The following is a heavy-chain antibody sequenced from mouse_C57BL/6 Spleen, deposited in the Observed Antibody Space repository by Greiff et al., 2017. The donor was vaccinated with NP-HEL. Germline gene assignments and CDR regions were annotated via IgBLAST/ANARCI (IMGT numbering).Heavy chain of an antibody. V-gene: IGHV1-42*01. CDR1: GYSFTGYY. Sequence: EVQLQQSGPELVKPGASVKISCKASGYSFTGYYMNWVKQSPEKGLEWIGEINPSTGGTTYNEKFKAKATLTVDKSSSTAYMQLNSLTSEDSSVDYGARITTVVAPYSMDYWGQGTSVTVSS. D-gene: IGHD1-3*01. J-gene: IGHJ4*01. CDR2: INPSTGGT. CDR3: ARITTVVAPYSMDY.